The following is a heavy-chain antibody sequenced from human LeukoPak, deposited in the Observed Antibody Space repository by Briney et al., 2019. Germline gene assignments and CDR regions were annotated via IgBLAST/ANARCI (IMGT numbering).Heavy chain of an antibody. V-gene: IGHV3-64D*06. Sequence: GGALRLSCSASGFTFSSYAIHWVRQAPGKGLEYVSAISSNGGSTYYADSVKGRFTISRDNSKNTLYLQMSSLRAEDTPVYYCVKGSSSGWYHLPSQFDYWGQGTLVTVSS. CDR3: VKGSSSGWYHLPSQFDY. CDR1: GFTFSSYA. CDR2: ISSNGGST. J-gene: IGHJ4*02. D-gene: IGHD6-19*01.